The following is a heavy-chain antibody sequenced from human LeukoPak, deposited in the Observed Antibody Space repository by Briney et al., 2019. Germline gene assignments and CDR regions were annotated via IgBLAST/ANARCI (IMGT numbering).Heavy chain of an antibody. V-gene: IGHV1-2*02. Sequence: ASVKVSCKASGYTFTGYFIHWVRQAPGQGLEWMGWINPNSGGTNYAQKFQDRVTMTRDTSISTAYMELGRLRSDDTAVYYCARGYCSSTSCYKGGYDYWGQGTLVTVSS. CDR3: ARGYCSSTSCYKGGYDY. D-gene: IGHD2-2*02. J-gene: IGHJ4*02. CDR1: GYTFTGYF. CDR2: INPNSGGT.